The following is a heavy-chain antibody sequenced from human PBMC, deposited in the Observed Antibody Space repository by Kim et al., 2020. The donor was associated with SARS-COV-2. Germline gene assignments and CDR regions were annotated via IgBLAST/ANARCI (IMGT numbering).Heavy chain of an antibody. J-gene: IGHJ4*02. V-gene: IGHV4-39*01. D-gene: IGHD3-22*01. CDR3: ASLFSGDYYDSSGYSCFDY. CDR2: IYYSGST. CDR1: GGSISSSSYY. Sequence: SETLSLTCTVSGGSISSSSYYWGWIRQPPGKGLEWIGSIYYSGSTYYNPSLKSRVTISVDTSKNQFSVKLSSVTAADTAVYYCASLFSGDYYDSSGYSCFDYWGQGTLVTVSS.